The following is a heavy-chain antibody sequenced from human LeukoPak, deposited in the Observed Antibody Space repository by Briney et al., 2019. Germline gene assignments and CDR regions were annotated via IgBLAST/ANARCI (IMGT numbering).Heavy chain of an antibody. CDR1: GFTFSSYS. Sequence: GGSLRLSCAASGFTFSSYSMNWVRQAPGKGLEWVSYISSRSSSIYYADSVKGRFTLSRDNAKNSLYLQMNSLRDEDTAVYYCARGDYGDRDLDYWGQGTLVTVSS. CDR3: ARGDYGDRDLDY. J-gene: IGHJ4*02. V-gene: IGHV3-48*02. CDR2: ISSRSSSI. D-gene: IGHD4-17*01.